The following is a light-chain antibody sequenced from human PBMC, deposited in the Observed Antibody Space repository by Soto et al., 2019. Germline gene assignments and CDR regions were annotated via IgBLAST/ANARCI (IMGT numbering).Light chain of an antibody. CDR1: QGVSSSY. CDR3: QQYGNSRWT. J-gene: IGKJ1*01. V-gene: IGKV3-20*01. CDR2: GTS. Sequence: EIVLTQSPDTLSLSPGERATLSCRASQGVSSSYLAWYQQTPGQAPRLLIYGTSNRATGIPDRFSGSGSGTDFTLTISRLEPEDFAVYYCQQYGNSRWTFGQGTKVEIK.